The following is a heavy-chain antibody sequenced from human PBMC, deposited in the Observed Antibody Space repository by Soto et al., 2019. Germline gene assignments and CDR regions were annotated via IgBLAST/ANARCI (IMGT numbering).Heavy chain of an antibody. Sequence: RASVKVSCKASGYTFTTYGITWVRQAPGQGLEWMGWVSAYDGSTNYAQKLQGRVSMTTDSSTSTAYMDLRSLRSDDTAVYYCARDPASAYSSSSFDYWGQGTLVTVSS. CDR1: GYTFTTYG. CDR3: ARDPASAYSSSSFDY. V-gene: IGHV1-18*04. CDR2: VSAYDGST. J-gene: IGHJ4*02. D-gene: IGHD6-6*01.